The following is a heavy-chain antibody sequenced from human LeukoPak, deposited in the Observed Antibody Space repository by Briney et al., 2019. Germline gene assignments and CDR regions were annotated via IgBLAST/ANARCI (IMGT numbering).Heavy chain of an antibody. Sequence: ASVKVSCKASGYTFTSYDINWVQQATGQGLEWMGWMNPNSGNTGYAQKLQGRVTMTRNTSMSTAYVELSSLRSDDTAAYYCARGGPGAEILGFFNHGTFFDYWGQGALVTVSS. CDR2: MNPNSGNT. D-gene: IGHD1-26*01. CDR3: ARGGPGAEILGFFNHGTFFDY. CDR1: GYTFTSYD. J-gene: IGHJ4*02. V-gene: IGHV1-8*01.